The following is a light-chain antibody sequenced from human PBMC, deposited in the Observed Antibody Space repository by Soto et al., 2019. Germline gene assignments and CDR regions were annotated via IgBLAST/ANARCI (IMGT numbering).Light chain of an antibody. CDR2: EDS. Sequence: QSVLTQPASVSGSPGQSITISCTGTSSDVGRYNLVSWYQQHPSKAPKLMIYEDSKRPSGVSNRFSGSKSGNTASLTISGLQAEDEADYYCCSYAGSNWVFGGGTKLTVL. CDR1: SSDVGRYNL. J-gene: IGLJ3*02. CDR3: CSYAGSNWV. V-gene: IGLV2-23*01.